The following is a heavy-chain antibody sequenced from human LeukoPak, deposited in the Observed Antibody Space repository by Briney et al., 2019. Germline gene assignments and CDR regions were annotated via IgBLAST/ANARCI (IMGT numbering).Heavy chain of an antibody. CDR3: ARSTVVTPFDP. Sequence: GGSLRLSCAASGFTVSTNYMSWVRQAPGKGLEWVSVIYSGGTTYYADSVKGRFTISRDNSKNTVYLQMNSLRAEDTAVYYCARSTVVTPFDPWGQGTLVTVSS. D-gene: IGHD4-23*01. V-gene: IGHV3-53*01. CDR1: GFTVSTNY. CDR2: IYSGGTT. J-gene: IGHJ5*02.